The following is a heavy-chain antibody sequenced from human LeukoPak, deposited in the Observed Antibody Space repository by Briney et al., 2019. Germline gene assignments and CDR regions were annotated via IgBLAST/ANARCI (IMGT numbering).Heavy chain of an antibody. J-gene: IGHJ5*02. CDR3: ARVATTGDFWSGYLNWFDP. Sequence: SETLSLTCAVYGGSFSGYYWSWIRQPPGKGLGWIGEINHSGSTNYNPSLKSRVTISVDTSKNQFSLKLSSATAADTAVYYCARVATTGDFWSGYLNWFDPWGQGTLVTVSS. V-gene: IGHV4-34*01. D-gene: IGHD3-3*01. CDR1: GGSFSGYY. CDR2: INHSGST.